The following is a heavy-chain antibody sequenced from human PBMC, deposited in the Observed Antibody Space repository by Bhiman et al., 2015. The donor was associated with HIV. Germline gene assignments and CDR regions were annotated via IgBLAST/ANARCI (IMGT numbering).Heavy chain of an antibody. CDR1: GFTFSSYG. D-gene: IGHD7-27*01. CDR3: AREEDWGSDFDY. Sequence: QVQLVESGGGVVQPGGSLRLSCAASGFTFSSYGMHWVRQAPGKGLEWVAFIRYDGNNKYHAESVKGRFTISRDNAKNSLYLQMNSLRAEDTAVYYCAREEDWGSDFDYWGQGTLVTVSS. CDR2: IRYDGNNK. J-gene: IGHJ4*02. V-gene: IGHV3-30*02.